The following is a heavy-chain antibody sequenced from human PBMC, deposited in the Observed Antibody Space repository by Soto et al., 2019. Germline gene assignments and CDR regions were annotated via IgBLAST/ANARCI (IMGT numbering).Heavy chain of an antibody. V-gene: IGHV4-34*01. CDR2: INHSGST. D-gene: IGHD2-15*01. CDR3: ARDIFCGRDSCYSFTFDI. CDR1: GGSFSGYY. Sequence: PSETLSLTCAVYGGSFSGYYWTWIRQPPGTGLEWIGEINHSGSTNYNPSLKSRVTISVDTSKNQFSLKLTSVTAADTAVYYCARDIFCGRDSCYSFTFDIWGQGTMVTVSS. J-gene: IGHJ3*02.